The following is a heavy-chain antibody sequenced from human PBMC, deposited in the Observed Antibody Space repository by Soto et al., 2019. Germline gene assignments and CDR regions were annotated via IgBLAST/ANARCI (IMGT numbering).Heavy chain of an antibody. CDR3: ARHVREWELLRGRNYYYYGMDV. J-gene: IGHJ6*02. Sequence: SVTLSLTCTVSPGSVSSSSYYWGWIRQPPGKGLEWHGSIYYSGRTNYNPSLTSLVSLAVDASKNQLALKLRSVTAADTAVYYCARHVREWELLRGRNYYYYGMDVWGQGTTVTVSS. CDR1: PGSVSSSSYY. V-gene: IGHV4-39*01. D-gene: IGHD1-26*01. CDR2: IYYSGRT.